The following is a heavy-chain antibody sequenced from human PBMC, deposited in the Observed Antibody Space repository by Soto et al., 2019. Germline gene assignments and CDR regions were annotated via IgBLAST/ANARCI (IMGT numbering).Heavy chain of an antibody. J-gene: IGHJ4*02. D-gene: IGHD3-10*01. CDR3: AREVLWSRYFDY. CDR1: GFILSNYV. Sequence: QVQLVESGGGVVQPGRSLRLSCADSGFILSNYVMYLVRQAPGKGLEWVAFMSYDGTTKSYADSVKGRFTISRDNSQNTLYLQMNSLRPEDTGVYYCAREVLWSRYFDYWGQGTLVTVSS. CDR2: MSYDGTTK. V-gene: IGHV3-30-3*01.